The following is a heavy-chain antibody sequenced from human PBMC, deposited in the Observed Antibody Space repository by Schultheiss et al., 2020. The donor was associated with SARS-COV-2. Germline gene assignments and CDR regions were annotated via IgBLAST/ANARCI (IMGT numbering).Heavy chain of an antibody. Sequence: SETLSLTCAVYGGSFSTYCWNWIRQPPGKGLEWIGFIHDSGSTNYNPSLKSRVTISVDTSKNQFSLKLTSVTAADTAVYYCARRRSDGNWYLDTWGQGTLVTVSS. CDR2: IHDSGST. V-gene: IGHV4-59*08. D-gene: IGHD4-23*01. CDR1: GGSFSTYC. CDR3: ARRRSDGNWYLDT. J-gene: IGHJ4*02.